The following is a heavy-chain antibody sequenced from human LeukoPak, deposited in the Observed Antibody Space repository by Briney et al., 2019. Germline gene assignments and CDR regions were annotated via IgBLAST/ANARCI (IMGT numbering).Heavy chain of an antibody. Sequence: GGSLRLSCAASGFTFSSYAMSWVRQAPGKGLEWVSVISGSGGSTYYGDSVKGRFTISRDNSKNTLYLQMNSLRAEDTAVYYCARVVGLGLDYWGQGTLVTVSS. D-gene: IGHD1-26*01. CDR3: ARVVGLGLDY. CDR1: GFTFSSYA. CDR2: ISGSGGST. V-gene: IGHV3-23*01. J-gene: IGHJ4*02.